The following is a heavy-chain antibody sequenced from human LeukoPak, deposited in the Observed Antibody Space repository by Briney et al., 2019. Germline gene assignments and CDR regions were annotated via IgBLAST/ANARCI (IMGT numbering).Heavy chain of an antibody. CDR2: ISGSGDNM. D-gene: IGHD5-12*01. V-gene: IGHV3-21*01. CDR1: KFTFNNYA. CDR3: ARDSIVAMLSAFDI. J-gene: IGHJ3*02. Sequence: GGSLRLSRLASKFTFNNYAMTWVRQAPGKGLEWVSSISGSGDNMDYADSVKGRFTISRDNAKNSLYLQMNSLRAEDTAVYYCARDSIVAMLSAFDIWGQGTMVTVSS.